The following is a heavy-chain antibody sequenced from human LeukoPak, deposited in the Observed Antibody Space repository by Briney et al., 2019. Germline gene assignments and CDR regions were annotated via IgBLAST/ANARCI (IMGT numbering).Heavy chain of an antibody. V-gene: IGHV4-59*01. CDR1: GGSISSYY. CDR2: IYYSGST. Sequence: PSETLSLTCTVSGGSISSYYWSWIRQPPGKGLEWIGYIYYSGSTNYNPSLKSRVTISVDTSKNQFSLKLSSVTAADTAVYYCARYSGYDHAFDIWGQGTMVTVSS. D-gene: IGHD5-12*01. CDR3: ARYSGYDHAFDI. J-gene: IGHJ3*02.